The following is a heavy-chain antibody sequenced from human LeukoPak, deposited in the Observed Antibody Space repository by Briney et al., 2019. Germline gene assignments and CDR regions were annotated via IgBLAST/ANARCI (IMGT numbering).Heavy chain of an antibody. J-gene: IGHJ5*02. CDR3: ARAFIDP. V-gene: IGHV3-53*01. CDR1: GFTVSSSH. CDR2: IYSGGGT. Sequence: PGGSLRLSCAASGFTVSSSHMTWVRQAPGKGLEWVSVIYSGGGTYFADSVKGRFTISRDNSKNTVYLQMNSLRAEDTAVYYCARAFIDPWGQGTLVTVSS.